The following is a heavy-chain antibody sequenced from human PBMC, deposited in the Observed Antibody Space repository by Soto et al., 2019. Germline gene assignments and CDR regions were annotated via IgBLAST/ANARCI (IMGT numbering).Heavy chain of an antibody. CDR1: GYTFTNFG. V-gene: IGHV1-18*01. D-gene: IGHD6-19*01. J-gene: IGHJ4*02. CDR2: ISPYNGNT. Sequence: QVKLVQSGGEVKKPGDSVMVSCRASGYTFTNFGISWVRQAPGQGLEWMGWISPYNGNTNYVQKFQGRVTMTTDTTTNTAYMERRSLRSDDTAVYYCARDWRRWLVLDYWGQGTPVTVSS. CDR3: ARDWRRWLVLDY.